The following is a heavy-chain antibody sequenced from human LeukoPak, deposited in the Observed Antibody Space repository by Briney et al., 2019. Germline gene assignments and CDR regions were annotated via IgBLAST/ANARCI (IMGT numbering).Heavy chain of an antibody. CDR3: ARDPVGCYFDY. CDR1: GGSFSSHY. CDR2: IYYSGST. D-gene: IGHD3-10*01. V-gene: IGHV4-59*11. J-gene: IGHJ4*02. Sequence: SETLSLTCAVYGGSFSSHYWSWIRQPPGKGLEWIGYIYYSGSTNYNPSLKSRVTISVDTSKNQFSLKLSSVTAADTAVYYCARDPVGCYFDYWGQGTLVTVSS.